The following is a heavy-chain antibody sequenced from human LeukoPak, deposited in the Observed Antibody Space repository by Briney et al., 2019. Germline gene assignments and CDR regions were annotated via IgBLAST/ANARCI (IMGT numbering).Heavy chain of an antibody. CDR3: AKAGQWLAPGDY. D-gene: IGHD6-19*01. CDR2: IWYDGSNK. J-gene: IGHJ4*02. V-gene: IGHV3-30*02. Sequence: PGGSLRLSCAASGFTFSSYGMHWVRKAPGKGLEWVAVIWYDGSNKYYADSVKGRFTISRDNSKNTLYLQMNSLRVEDTAVYYCAKAGQWLAPGDYWGQGSLVTVSS. CDR1: GFTFSSYG.